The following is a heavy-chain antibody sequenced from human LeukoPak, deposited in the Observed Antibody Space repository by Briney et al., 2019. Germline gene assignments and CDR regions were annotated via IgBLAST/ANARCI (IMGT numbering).Heavy chain of an antibody. CDR3: AMEGSSGWNFDY. CDR2: ISAYNGNT. Sequence: ASVKVSCKASGYTFTGYGIAWVRRAPGQGLEWMGWISAYNGNTNYAQKLQGRVTMTTDTSTSTAYMELRSLRSDDTAIYYCAMEGSSGWNFDYWGQGTLVTVSS. CDR1: GYTFTGYG. V-gene: IGHV1-18*01. D-gene: IGHD6-19*01. J-gene: IGHJ4*02.